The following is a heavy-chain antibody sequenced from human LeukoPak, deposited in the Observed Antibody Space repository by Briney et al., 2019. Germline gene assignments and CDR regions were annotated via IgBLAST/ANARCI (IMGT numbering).Heavy chain of an antibody. CDR3: ARGNRNSYGSYLRFYYYYYYMDV. J-gene: IGHJ6*03. Sequence: SETLSLTCTVSGGSISSGSYYWSWIRQPAGKGLEWIGRIYTSGSTNYNPSLKSRVTISVDTSKNQFTLKLSSVTAADTAVYYCARGNRNSYGSYLRFYYYYYYMDVWGKGTTVTISS. CDR2: IYTSGST. V-gene: IGHV4-61*02. D-gene: IGHD5-18*01. CDR1: GGSISSGSYY.